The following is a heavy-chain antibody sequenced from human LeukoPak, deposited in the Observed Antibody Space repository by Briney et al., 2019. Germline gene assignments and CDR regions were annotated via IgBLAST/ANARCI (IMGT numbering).Heavy chain of an antibody. CDR1: GGSISSGDYY. J-gene: IGHJ5*02. Sequence: PSQTLSLTCTVYGGSISSGDYYWSWIRQPPGTGLEWIGYIYYTGNTYYNPSLKSRVIISVDTSKNQFSLKLSSETAADTAVYYCARRSSMRSPITPWGQGTLVTVSS. CDR3: ARRSSMRSPITP. D-gene: IGHD3-22*01. CDR2: IYYTGNT. V-gene: IGHV4-30-4*01.